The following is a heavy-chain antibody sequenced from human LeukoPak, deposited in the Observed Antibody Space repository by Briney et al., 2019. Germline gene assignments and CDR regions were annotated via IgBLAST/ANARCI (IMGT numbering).Heavy chain of an antibody. CDR1: GYTFTSYD. CDR3: ARGYDSSGYYDLYYFDY. J-gene: IGHJ4*02. CDR2: MNPNSGNT. D-gene: IGHD3-22*01. Sequence: ASVKVSCKASGYTFTSYDINWVRQATGQGLEWMGWMNPNSGNTGYAQKFQGRVTITRNTSISTAYMELSSLRSEDTAVYYCARGYDSSGYYDLYYFDYWGQGTLVTVSS. V-gene: IGHV1-8*03.